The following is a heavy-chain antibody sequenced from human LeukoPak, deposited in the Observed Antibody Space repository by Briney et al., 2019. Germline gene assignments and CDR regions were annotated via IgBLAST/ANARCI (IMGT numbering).Heavy chain of an antibody. J-gene: IGHJ4*02. Sequence: PGGSLRLSCAASGFTFSSYGTHWVRQAPGKGLEWVAVISYDGSNKYYADSVKGRFTISRDNSKNTLYLQMNSLRAEDTAVYYCAKGGDGYTPPPDYWGQGTLVTVSS. CDR1: GFTFSSYG. V-gene: IGHV3-30*18. D-gene: IGHD5-24*01. CDR3: AKGGDGYTPPPDY. CDR2: ISYDGSNK.